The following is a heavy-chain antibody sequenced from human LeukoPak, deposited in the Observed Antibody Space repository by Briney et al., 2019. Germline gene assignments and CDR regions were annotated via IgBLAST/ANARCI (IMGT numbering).Heavy chain of an antibody. Sequence: GGSLRLSCAASGFTFSSYAMHWVRQAPGKGLEYVSAISSNGGSTYYANSVKGRFTISRDNSKNTLYLQMGSLRAEDMAVYYCATYGSGSYYVYWGQGTLVTVSP. V-gene: IGHV3-64*01. J-gene: IGHJ4*02. CDR3: ATYGSGSYYVY. CDR1: GFTFSSYA. D-gene: IGHD3-10*01. CDR2: ISSNGGST.